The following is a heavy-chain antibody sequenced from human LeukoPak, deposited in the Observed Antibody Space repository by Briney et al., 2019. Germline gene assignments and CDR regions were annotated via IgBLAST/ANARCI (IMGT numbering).Heavy chain of an antibody. Sequence: PGGSLRLSCAASGFTFSDYSMNWVRQAPGKGLEWISYIGIDSGNTNYADSVKGRFTISGDKDKNSLYLQMNSLRVEDTDVYYCARDYKYAFDNWGQGTLVTVSS. J-gene: IGHJ4*02. CDR3: ARDYKYAFDN. D-gene: IGHD5-24*01. CDR1: GFTFSDYS. CDR2: IGIDSGNT. V-gene: IGHV3-48*01.